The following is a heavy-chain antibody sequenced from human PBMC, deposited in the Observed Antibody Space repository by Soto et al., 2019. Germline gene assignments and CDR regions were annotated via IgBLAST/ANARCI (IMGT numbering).Heavy chain of an antibody. V-gene: IGHV4-34*01. J-gene: IGHJ3*02. CDR3: ARVERGTATTVVDAFDI. CDR2: MSHSGGT. CDR1: GGFVTSGSYY. D-gene: IGHD1-1*01. Sequence: QVQLQQWGAGLLKPSETLSLTCAVYGGFVTSGSYYWSWIRQPPGKGLGWIGEMSHSGGTHFTPSLKSRVTIPVDTSKNQFTLKMSSVTAADTALYYCARVERGTATTVVDAFDIWGPGTMVTVSS.